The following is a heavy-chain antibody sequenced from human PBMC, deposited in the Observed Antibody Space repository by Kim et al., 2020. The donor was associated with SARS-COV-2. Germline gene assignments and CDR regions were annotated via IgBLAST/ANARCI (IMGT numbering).Heavy chain of an antibody. J-gene: IGHJ4*02. Sequence: GGSLRLSCAASGFTFSNAWMSWVRQAPGKGLEWVGRIKSKTDGGTTDYAAPVKGRFTISRDDSKNTLYLQMNSLKTEDTAVYYCTRRWFWKGVWIDYWGQGTLVTVSS. CDR2: IKSKTDGGTT. V-gene: IGHV3-15*01. CDR1: GFTFSNAW. CDR3: TRRWFWKGVWIDY. D-gene: IGHD1-1*01.